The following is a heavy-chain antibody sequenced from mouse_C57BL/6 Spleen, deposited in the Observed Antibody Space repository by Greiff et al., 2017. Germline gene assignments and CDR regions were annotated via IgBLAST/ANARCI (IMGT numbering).Heavy chain of an antibody. Sequence: DVTLVESGGDLVKPGGSLKLSCAASGFTFSSYGMSWVRQTPDKRLEWVATLSSGGSYTYYPDSVKGRFTISRDNAKNTLYLQMSSLKSEDTAMYYCAREVQTGFADWGQGTLVTVSA. CDR1: GFTFSSYG. CDR3: AREVQTGFAD. J-gene: IGHJ3*01. V-gene: IGHV5-6*02. CDR2: LSSGGSYT. D-gene: IGHD3-2*01.